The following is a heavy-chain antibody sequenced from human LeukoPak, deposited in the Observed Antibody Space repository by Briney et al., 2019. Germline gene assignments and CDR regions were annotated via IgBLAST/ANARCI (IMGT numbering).Heavy chain of an antibody. CDR1: GGSFSGYY. V-gene: IGHV4-34*01. CDR3: ARGYYYDSSGYYYLGYYYYGMDV. Sequence: PSETLSLTCAVYGGSFSGYYWSWIRQPPGKGLEWIGEINHSGGTNYNPSLKSRVTISVDTSKNQFSLKLSSVTAADTAVYYCARGYYYDSSGYYYLGYYYYGMDVWGQGTTVTVSS. D-gene: IGHD3-22*01. CDR2: INHSGGT. J-gene: IGHJ6*02.